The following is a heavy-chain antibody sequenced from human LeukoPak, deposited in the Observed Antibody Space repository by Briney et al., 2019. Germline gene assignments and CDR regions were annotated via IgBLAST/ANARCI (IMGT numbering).Heavy chain of an antibody. V-gene: IGHV3-30*18. CDR1: GFTFSSYG. Sequence: GGSLRLSCAASGFTFSSYGMHWVRQAPGKGLEWVAVISYDGSNKYYADSVKGRFTISRDNSKNTLYLQMNSLRAEDTAVYYCAKARGDSSGYSFDYWGQGTLVTVSS. CDR3: AKARGDSSGYSFDY. D-gene: IGHD3-22*01. CDR2: ISYDGSNK. J-gene: IGHJ4*02.